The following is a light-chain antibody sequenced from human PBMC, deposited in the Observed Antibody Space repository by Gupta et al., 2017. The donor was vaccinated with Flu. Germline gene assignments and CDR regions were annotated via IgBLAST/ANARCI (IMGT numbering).Light chain of an antibody. Sequence: SVLTQPPSVSGAPGQRVTISCTGSSPNIGAGYDVHWYQQRPGTAPKLLIYGNSNRPSGVPDRFSGSKSGTSASLAITGLQAEDEADYYCQSYDSSLKVFGGGTKLTVL. J-gene: IGLJ3*02. CDR1: SPNIGAGYD. CDR2: GNS. CDR3: QSYDSSLKV. V-gene: IGLV1-40*01.